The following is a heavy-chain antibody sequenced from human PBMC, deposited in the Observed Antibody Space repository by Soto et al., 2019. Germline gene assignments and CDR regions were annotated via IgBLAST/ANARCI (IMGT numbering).Heavy chain of an antibody. D-gene: IGHD3-22*01. CDR3: ARYFFDSSGYSNWFES. CDR1: GGSTSSGDYD. CDR2: MHYSGSA. Sequence: QVQLQESGPGLVTPSQTLSLTCTVSGGSTSSGDYDWAWIRQHSGKALEWIGYMHYSGSAYYNPYLKSRVTIAVDTSMNQFYLKLISVTAADTAMYYCARYFFDSSGYSNWFESWGQGTLVTVSS. J-gene: IGHJ5*01. V-gene: IGHV4-31*03.